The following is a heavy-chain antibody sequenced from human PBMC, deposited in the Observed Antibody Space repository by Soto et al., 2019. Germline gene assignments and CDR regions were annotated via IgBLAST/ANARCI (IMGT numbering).Heavy chain of an antibody. V-gene: IGHV3-23*01. D-gene: IGHD2-8*02. Sequence: PGGSLRLSCAASGFTFSNYAMSWVRQGPGKGLQWVSVISGAGGSTYYADSVKGRFTISRDNSKNTLYLQMNSLRAEDTAVYYCAKATATGGGAFDICGQGTMVTVSS. CDR3: AKATATGGGAFDI. CDR1: GFTFSNYA. J-gene: IGHJ3*02. CDR2: ISGAGGST.